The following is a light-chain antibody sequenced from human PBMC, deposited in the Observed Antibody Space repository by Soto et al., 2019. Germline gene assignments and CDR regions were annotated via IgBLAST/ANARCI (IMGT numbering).Light chain of an antibody. Sequence: EVVLTQSPLSLPVTLGQPASISCRSSQSLVYSDGDTYLSWFHQRPGQSPRRLIYMVSNRDSGVPVRFSGSESGSAFTLKISRVEAEDVGIYYCMQSTRWPFTFGPGTKVDIK. V-gene: IGKV2-30*01. CDR2: MVS. CDR1: QSLVYSDGDTY. J-gene: IGKJ3*01. CDR3: MQSTRWPFT.